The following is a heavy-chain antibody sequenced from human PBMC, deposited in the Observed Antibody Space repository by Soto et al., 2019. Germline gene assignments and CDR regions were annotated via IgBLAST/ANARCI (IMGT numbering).Heavy chain of an antibody. CDR1: GYSFSDSW. V-gene: IGHV5-10-1*01. CDR2: IDPTDSYT. J-gene: IGHJ4*02. D-gene: IGHD2-15*01. CDR3: AKHRGQEQPLLLFGF. Sequence: GESLKISCQASGYSFSDSWISWVRQMPGKGLEWMGRIDPTDSYTTYSPSFQGHVSISVDKSITTAYLQWSSLKASDTATYYCAKHRGQEQPLLLFGFLGQGTPVTVSS.